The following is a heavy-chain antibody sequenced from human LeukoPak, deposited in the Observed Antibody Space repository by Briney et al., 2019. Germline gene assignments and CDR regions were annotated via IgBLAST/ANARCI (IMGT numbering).Heavy chain of an antibody. CDR3: ARDAAYYFDH. CDR1: GSTFATYG. CDR2: IWYDGSNK. D-gene: IGHD6-25*01. J-gene: IGHJ4*02. V-gene: IGHV3-33*01. Sequence: GGSLRLSCAASGSTFATYGFHWVRQAPGKGLEWVAVIWYDGSNKYYEDSVKGRFTISRDNSKNTIYLQMNSLRAEDTAVYYCARDAAYYFDHWGQGTLVSVSS.